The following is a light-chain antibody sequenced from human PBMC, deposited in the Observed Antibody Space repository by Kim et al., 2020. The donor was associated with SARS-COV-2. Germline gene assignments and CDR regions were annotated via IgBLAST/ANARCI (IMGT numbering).Light chain of an antibody. CDR1: SLRSYY. CDR3: NSRDSSGDHRL. J-gene: IGLJ3*02. Sequence: SSELTQDPAVSVALGQTVGITCQGDSLRSYYASWYQQKPGQAPILVIYGKNTRPSGTPDRFSGSRSGNTASLTITGAQAEDEADYYCNSRDSSGDHRLFGGGTQLTVL. V-gene: IGLV3-19*01. CDR2: GKN.